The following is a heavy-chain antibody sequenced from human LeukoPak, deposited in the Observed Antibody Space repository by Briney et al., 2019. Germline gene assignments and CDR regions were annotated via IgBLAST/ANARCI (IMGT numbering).Heavy chain of an antibody. CDR1: GGSISSGSYY. Sequence: SQTLSLTCTVSGGSISSGSYYWSWIRQPAGKGLEWIGRIYTSGSINYNPSLKSRVTISVDTSKNQFSLKLSSVTAADTAVYYCARASGSYYGRGHYFDYWGQGTLVTVSS. D-gene: IGHD1-26*01. CDR2: IYTSGSI. V-gene: IGHV4-61*02. J-gene: IGHJ4*02. CDR3: ARASGSYYGRGHYFDY.